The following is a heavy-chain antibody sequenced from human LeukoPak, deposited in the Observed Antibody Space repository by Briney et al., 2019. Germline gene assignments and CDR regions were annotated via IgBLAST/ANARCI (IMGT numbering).Heavy chain of an antibody. CDR2: IRYDGSNK. CDR1: GFTFSSYG. V-gene: IGHV3-30*02. J-gene: IGHJ4*02. D-gene: IGHD5-18*01. CDR3: AKREGRGYSYGAY. Sequence: GGSLRLSCAASGFTFSSYGMHWVRQAPGKGLEGVAFIRYDGSNKYYADSVKGRFTISRDNSKNTLYLQMNSLRAEDTAVYYCAKREGRGYSYGAYWGQGTLVTVSS.